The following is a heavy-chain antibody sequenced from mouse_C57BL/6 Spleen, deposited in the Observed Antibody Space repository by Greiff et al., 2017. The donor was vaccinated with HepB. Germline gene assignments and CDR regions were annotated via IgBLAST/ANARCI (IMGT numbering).Heavy chain of an antibody. V-gene: IGHV1-62-2*01. CDR1: GYTFTEYT. CDR3: ARHGGEIYYGSSYEYFDV. CDR2: FYPGSGSI. D-gene: IGHD1-1*01. J-gene: IGHJ1*03. Sequence: QVQLQQSGAELVKPGASVKLSCKASGYTFTEYTIHWVKQRSGQGLEWIGWFYPGSGSIKYNEKFKDKATLTADKSASTVYMELSRLTSEDSAVYFCARHGGEIYYGSSYEYFDVWGTGTTVTVSS.